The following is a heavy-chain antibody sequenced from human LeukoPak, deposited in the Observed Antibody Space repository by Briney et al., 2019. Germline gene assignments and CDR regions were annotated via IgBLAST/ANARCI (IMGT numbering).Heavy chain of an antibody. CDR3: ARGHSSGWYRSYYFDY. D-gene: IGHD6-19*01. J-gene: IGHJ4*02. Sequence: PSETLSLTCTVSGGSISSGSYYWSWIRQPAGKGLEWIGSIYYSGSTYYNPSLKSRVTISVDTSKNQFSLKLSSVTAADTAVYYCARGHSSGWYRSYYFDYWGQGTLVTVSS. CDR2: IYYSGST. CDR1: GGSISSGSYY. V-gene: IGHV4-39*07.